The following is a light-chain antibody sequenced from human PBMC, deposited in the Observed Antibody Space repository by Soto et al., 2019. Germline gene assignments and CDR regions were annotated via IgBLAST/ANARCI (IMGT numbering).Light chain of an antibody. V-gene: IGKV3D-20*02. CDR3: QQRKNWPPIT. Sequence: EIVLTQSPGTLSLSPGERATLSRRASQSVSSSFLAWYQQKVGQAPRLLIYGASSRATGIPDRFSGSGSGTVFTLTIGSLEPEDSAVYYCQQRKNWPPITFGQGTRLEIK. J-gene: IGKJ5*01. CDR2: GAS. CDR1: QSVSSSF.